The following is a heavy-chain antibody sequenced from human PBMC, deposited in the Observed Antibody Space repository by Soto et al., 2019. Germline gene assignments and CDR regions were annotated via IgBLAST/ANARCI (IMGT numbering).Heavy chain of an antibody. Sequence: PGGSLRLSCAASGFTFSDHYMYWVRQAPGKGLEWVGRSRNKANSYTTEYAASVKGRFTISRDDSKNSLYLQMNSLKTEDTAVYYCAQTIVGTATRHFQHWGQGTLVTVSS. V-gene: IGHV3-72*01. CDR1: GFTFSDHY. CDR2: SRNKANSYTT. D-gene: IGHD1-26*01. J-gene: IGHJ1*01. CDR3: AQTIVGTATRHFQH.